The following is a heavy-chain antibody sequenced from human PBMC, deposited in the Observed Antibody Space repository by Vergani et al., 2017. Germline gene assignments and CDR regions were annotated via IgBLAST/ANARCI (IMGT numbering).Heavy chain of an antibody. CDR3: ARDSWTSELRGVYWFDT. J-gene: IGHJ5*02. V-gene: IGHV4-61*02. Sequence: QVQLHESGPGLVKHSQTLSLTCTVSGGSITSGSFYWSWIRQPAGKGLEWIGRIHSSGTTNYNPSLKSRVTLSVDTSKNQLSLRMTSVTAADTAVYYCARDSWTSELRGVYWFDTWGQGTLVSVSS. CDR2: IHSSGTT. D-gene: IGHD3-10*01. CDR1: GGSITSGSFY.